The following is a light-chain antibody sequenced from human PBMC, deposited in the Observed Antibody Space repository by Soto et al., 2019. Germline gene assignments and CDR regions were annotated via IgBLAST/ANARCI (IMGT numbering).Light chain of an antibody. CDR3: QYLNSFPLT. V-gene: IGKV1-27*01. CDR2: GAS. CDR1: QDISHF. Sequence: DIQLTQSPSSLSASVGDRVTFTCRASQDISHFLAWYQQRPGEVPRLLIYGASTLQSGVSSRFSGSGFGTDFSLTISSLQPEDVATYYCQYLNSFPLTFGGGTKVEIK. J-gene: IGKJ4*01.